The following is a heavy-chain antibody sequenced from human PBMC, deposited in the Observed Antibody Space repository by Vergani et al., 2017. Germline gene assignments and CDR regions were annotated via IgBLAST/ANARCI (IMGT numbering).Heavy chain of an antibody. CDR1: GYSFTSYW. D-gene: IGHD3-22*01. CDR2: IYPGDSDT. CDR3: ARSYYYDSSGYSNWFDP. J-gene: IGHJ5*02. Sequence: EVQLVQSGAEVKKPGESLKISCKGSGYSFTSYWIGWVRQMPGKGLEWMGIIYPGDSDTRYSPSFQGQVTIPAAKAISTAYLQWRSRKASDTAMYYCARSYYYDSSGYSNWFDPWGQGTLVTVSS. V-gene: IGHV5-51*01.